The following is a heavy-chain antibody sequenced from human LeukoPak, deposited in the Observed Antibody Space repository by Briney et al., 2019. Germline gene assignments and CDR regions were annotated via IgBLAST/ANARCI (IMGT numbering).Heavy chain of an antibody. CDR3: AKSGYNRFDY. CDR1: GFTFSSYA. D-gene: IGHD5-24*01. J-gene: IGHJ4*02. CDR2: ISGSGSST. Sequence: GGTLRLSCAASGFTFSSYAMSWVRQAPGKGLEWVSAISGSGSSTYYTGSVKGRFTISRDNSKNTLYLQMNSLRAEDTAVYYCAKSGYNRFDYWGQGTLVTVSS. V-gene: IGHV3-23*01.